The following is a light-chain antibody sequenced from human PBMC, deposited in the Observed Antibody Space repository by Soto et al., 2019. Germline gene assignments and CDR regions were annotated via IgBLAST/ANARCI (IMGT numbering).Light chain of an antibody. V-gene: IGKV3-20*01. CDR3: HHYGYGSDT. J-gene: IGKJ2*01. Sequence: LILTQSPGTLSLSPGERATLSCRASESVRNNSLAWYQQHPGQAPRLLIFGASSRATGIPDRFTGTGSGAHCSLTMSRLDPADSAVYFCHHYGYGSDTFGQGTKLEVK. CDR1: ESVRNNS. CDR2: GAS.